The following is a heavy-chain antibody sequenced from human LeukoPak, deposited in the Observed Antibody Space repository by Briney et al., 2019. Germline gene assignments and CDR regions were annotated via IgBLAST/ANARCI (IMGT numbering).Heavy chain of an antibody. CDR3: AKTPTMRYCSGGSCPDY. J-gene: IGHJ4*02. CDR2: ISGSGGST. CDR1: GFTFSSYG. D-gene: IGHD2-15*01. Sequence: GGSLRLSCAASGFTFSSYGMSWVRQAPGKGLEWVSAISGSGGSTYYADSVKGRFTISRDNSKNTLYLQMNSLRAEDTAVYYCAKTPTMRYCSGGSCPDYWGQGTLVTVSS. V-gene: IGHV3-23*01.